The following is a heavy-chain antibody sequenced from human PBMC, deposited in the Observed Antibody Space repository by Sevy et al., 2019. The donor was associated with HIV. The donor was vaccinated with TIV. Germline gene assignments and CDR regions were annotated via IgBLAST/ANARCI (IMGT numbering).Heavy chain of an antibody. CDR2: SSYDGHTN. J-gene: IGHJ3*02. CDR3: ASLPNNYYDISGSSGDDAFDI. CDR1: GFSFSNFG. Sequence: GGSLRLSCIASGFSFSNFGMHWVRQAPGKGLEWVAISSYDGHTNYFGDSVKGRFTISRDNSKNTLYLQMNSLRVENTAVYYCASLPNNYYDISGSSGDDAFDIWGQGTRVTVSS. V-gene: IGHV3-30*03. D-gene: IGHD3-22*01.